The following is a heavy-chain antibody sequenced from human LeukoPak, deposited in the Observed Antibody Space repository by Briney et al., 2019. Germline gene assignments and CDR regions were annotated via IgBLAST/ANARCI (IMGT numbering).Heavy chain of an antibody. Sequence: GGSLRLSCAASGFTFSSYSMNWVRQAPGKGLEWVSSISSSSSYIYYADSVKGRFTISRDNAKNSLYLQMNSLRAEDTAVYYCARGDPLWFGELGFDCWGQGTLVTVSS. D-gene: IGHD3-10*01. V-gene: IGHV3-21*01. J-gene: IGHJ4*02. CDR2: ISSSSSYI. CDR1: GFTFSSYS. CDR3: ARGDPLWFGELGFDC.